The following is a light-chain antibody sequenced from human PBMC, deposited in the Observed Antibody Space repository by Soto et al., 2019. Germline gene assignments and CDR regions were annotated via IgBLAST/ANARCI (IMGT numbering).Light chain of an antibody. J-gene: IGKJ5*01. Sequence: ETVLTQSPASLSLSPGERATLFCRASQSVSNYLAWYQQKPGQAPRLLIYDASNRATGIPARFSGSGSGTDFTLTISSLEPEDFAVYYCQQRRNWPPITFGQGTRLDIK. CDR1: QSVSNY. CDR2: DAS. CDR3: QQRRNWPPIT. V-gene: IGKV3-11*01.